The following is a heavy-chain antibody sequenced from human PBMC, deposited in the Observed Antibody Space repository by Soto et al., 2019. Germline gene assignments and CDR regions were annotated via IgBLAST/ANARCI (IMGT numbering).Heavy chain of an antibody. CDR2: IYYSGST. CDR3: ARLAVADSGLDY. V-gene: IGHV4-39*01. J-gene: IGHJ4*02. D-gene: IGHD6-19*01. Sequence: QLQLQESGPGLVKPSETLSLTCTVSGGSISSSSYYWGWIRQPPGKGLEWIGSIYYSGSTYYNPSLKSRVTISVDTSKNQFSLKLSSVTAADTAVYYCARLAVADSGLDYWGQGTLVTVSS. CDR1: GGSISSSSYY.